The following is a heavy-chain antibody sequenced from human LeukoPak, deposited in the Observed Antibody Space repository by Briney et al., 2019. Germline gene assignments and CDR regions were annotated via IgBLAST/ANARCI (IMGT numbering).Heavy chain of an antibody. V-gene: IGHV1-18*01. CDR3: ARPDYGGNRGAFYF. CDR1: VYIFTNYS. J-gene: IGHJ3*01. CDR2: ISAYNDNT. D-gene: IGHD4-23*01. Sequence: GASVTVSFMASVYIFTNYSIYWVGQAPGQGLEWMGWISAYNDNTNYAQKLQGRVTMTTDTSTSTAYMELRSLRSDDTAVYYGARPDYGGNRGAFYFWGQGTMVTVSS.